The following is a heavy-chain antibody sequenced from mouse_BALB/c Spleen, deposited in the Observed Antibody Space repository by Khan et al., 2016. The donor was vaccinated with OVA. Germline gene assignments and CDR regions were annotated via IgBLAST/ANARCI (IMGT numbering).Heavy chain of an antibody. CDR1: GYTFSNYV. V-gene: IGHV1S136*01. D-gene: IGHD4-1*01. CDR2: INPDNAGT. J-gene: IGHJ3*01. Sequence: VQLKQSGPELVEPGASVKMSCKASGYTFSNYVMHWVKQKPGQGLEWIGYINPDNAGTRYNEKFKGKATLTSDISSTTAYMEFSSLTSEDSAVYDCAREASSWDFSFPYWGQGTLVTVSA. CDR3: AREASSWDFSFPY.